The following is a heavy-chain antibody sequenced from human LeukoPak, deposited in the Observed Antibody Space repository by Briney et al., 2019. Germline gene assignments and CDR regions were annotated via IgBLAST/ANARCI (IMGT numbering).Heavy chain of an antibody. CDR1: GYTFTSYD. V-gene: IGHV1-8*01. CDR2: INPNSGNT. J-gene: IGHJ6*03. CDR3: ARGQLPSGRIGIAAGVYYYYYMDV. D-gene: IGHD6-25*01. Sequence: ASVKVSCKASGYTFTSYDINWVRQATGKGLDWMGWINPNSGNTGYAQKFQGRVTITRNTSISTAYMELSSVSCEDTAVYYCARGQLPSGRIGIAAGVYYYYYMDVWGKGTTVTVSS.